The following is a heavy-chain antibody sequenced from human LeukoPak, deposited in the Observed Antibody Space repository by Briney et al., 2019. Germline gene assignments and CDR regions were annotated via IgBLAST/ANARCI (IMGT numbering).Heavy chain of an antibody. V-gene: IGHV4-31*03. D-gene: IGHD3-10*01. J-gene: IGHJ4*02. CDR2: IHYSGFM. CDR1: GGSISGGDYF. Sequence: PSQTLSLTCTVSGGSISGGDYFWSWVRQHPGKGLEWIGCIHYSGFMHYNPSLGSRVTISVDTSKTQFSLILSTVTAADTAVYYCARGGDNTKLDYWGQGTLVTVS. CDR3: ARGGDNTKLDY.